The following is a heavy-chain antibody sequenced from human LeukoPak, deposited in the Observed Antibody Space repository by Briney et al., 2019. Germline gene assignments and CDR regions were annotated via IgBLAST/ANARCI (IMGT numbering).Heavy chain of an antibody. D-gene: IGHD5-24*01. Sequence: PSETLSLACTVSGGSISSSSYYWGWIRQPPGKGLEWIGRIYYSGSTYYNPSLKSRVTISVDTSKNQFSLKLSSVTAADTAVYYCARDTQMATYYWGQGTLVTVSS. CDR3: ARDTQMATYY. CDR1: GGSISSSSYY. J-gene: IGHJ4*02. CDR2: IYYSGST. V-gene: IGHV4-39*07.